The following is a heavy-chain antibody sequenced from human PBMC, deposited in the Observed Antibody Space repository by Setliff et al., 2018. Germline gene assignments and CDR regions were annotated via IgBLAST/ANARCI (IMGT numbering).Heavy chain of an antibody. Sequence: GASLKISCAASGFTFSSYVMNWVRQAPGKGLEWVSAISGSGSRTYYADSVRGLFTISRDNSKNALYLQMNSLRAEDTAVYYCVKDQGVGATTVDYWGQGTLVTVSS. CDR1: GFTFSSYV. CDR3: VKDQGVGATTVDY. J-gene: IGHJ4*02. CDR2: ISGSGSRT. V-gene: IGHV3-23*01. D-gene: IGHD1-26*01.